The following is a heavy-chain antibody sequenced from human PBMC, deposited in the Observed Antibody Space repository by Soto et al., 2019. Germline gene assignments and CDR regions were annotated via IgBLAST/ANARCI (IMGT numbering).Heavy chain of an antibody. CDR2: ISVPDGST. CDR3: AKRSLSPECDGGSCYSPCDY. V-gene: IGHV3-23*01. CDR1: GFTFSNYA. J-gene: IGHJ4*02. Sequence: EVQLLESGGGLVQPGGSLRLSCAASGFTFSNYAMSWVRQAPGKGLDWVSTISVPDGSTYYADSVKGRFTISRNNSKNTLYLQMNSLRAEDTAIYYCAKRSLSPECDGGSCYSPCDYWGQGTLVTDSS. D-gene: IGHD2-15*01.